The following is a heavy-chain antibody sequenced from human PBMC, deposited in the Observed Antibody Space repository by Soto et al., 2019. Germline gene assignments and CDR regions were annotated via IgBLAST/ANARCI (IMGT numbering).Heavy chain of an antibody. Sequence: GASGKASCEEPGCTITDFGNRCVRQAPGQGLEWMGWISAYNGNTNYAQKFQGRVTMTTDTSTSTAYMEVRSLRFDDTAVYYCARRGTPIDFWGQRTLVTVSA. J-gene: IGHJ4*02. CDR1: GCTITDFG. CDR2: ISAYNGNT. D-gene: IGHD3-16*01. CDR3: ARRGTPIDF. V-gene: IGHV1-18*04.